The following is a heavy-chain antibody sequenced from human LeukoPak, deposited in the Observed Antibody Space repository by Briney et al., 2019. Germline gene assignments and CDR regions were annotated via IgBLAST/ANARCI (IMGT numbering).Heavy chain of an antibody. J-gene: IGHJ4*02. V-gene: IGHV3-21*01. Sequence: GALRLSCAASGFTFSSHSMNWVRQAPGKGLEWVSSISSSSSYIYYADSVKGRFTISRDNAKNTLYLQMNSLRAEDTAVYYCARFGDGSDPGPDDYWGQGTLVTVSS. CDR2: ISSSSSYI. CDR1: GFTFSSHS. CDR3: ARFGDGSDPGPDDY. D-gene: IGHD3-10*01.